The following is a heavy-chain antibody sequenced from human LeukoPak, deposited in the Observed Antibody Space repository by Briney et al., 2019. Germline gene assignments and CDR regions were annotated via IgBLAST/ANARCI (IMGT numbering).Heavy chain of an antibody. CDR2: ISYSGST. Sequence: SETLSLTCSVSGGSISSTTYYWGWIRQPPGKGLEWIGSISYSGSTYYNPSLKSRVTMSVDTSKNQFSLKLSSVTAADTAVYYCARDLYYYGSGSYLRDVWGKGTTVTISS. CDR1: GGSISSTTYY. J-gene: IGHJ6*04. CDR3: ARDLYYYGSGSYLRDV. V-gene: IGHV4-39*07. D-gene: IGHD3-10*01.